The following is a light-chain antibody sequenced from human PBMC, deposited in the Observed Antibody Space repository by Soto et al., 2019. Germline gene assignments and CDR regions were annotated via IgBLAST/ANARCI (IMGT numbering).Light chain of an antibody. CDR2: EVN. J-gene: IGLJ1*01. V-gene: IGLV2-23*02. Sequence: QSALTQPASVSGSPGQSNTISCTGTSSDIGNYNLVSWFQQHPGKAPKLFIYEVNRRPSGVSDRLSGSKSANTASLTISGLQAEDEADYYCFSYAGAGTFVFGPGTKVSV. CDR3: FSYAGAGTFV. CDR1: SSDIGNYNL.